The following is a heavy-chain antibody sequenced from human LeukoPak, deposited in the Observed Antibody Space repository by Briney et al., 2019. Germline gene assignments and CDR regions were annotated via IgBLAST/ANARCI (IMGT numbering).Heavy chain of an antibody. CDR2: ISGSGGSR. J-gene: IGHJ4*02. CDR3: AKSSYYDILTGYAGV. V-gene: IGHV3-23*01. D-gene: IGHD3-9*01. Sequence: GGSLRLSCAASGFTFSSYAMSWVRQAPGKGLEWVSGISGSGGSRYYADSVKGRFTISRDKSKNALYLQMNSLRAEDTAVYYCAKSSYYDILTGYAGVWGPGTLVTVSS. CDR1: GFTFSSYA.